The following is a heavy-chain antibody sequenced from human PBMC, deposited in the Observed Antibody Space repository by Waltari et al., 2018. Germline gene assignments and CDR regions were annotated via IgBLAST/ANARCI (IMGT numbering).Heavy chain of an antibody. Sequence: QVQLQQWGAVLLKPSETLSLTCAVSGGSFSGYSWSWIRQPPGKGLEWIGEINHSGSTNYNPSLKSRVTISVDTSKNQFSLKLSSVTAADTAVYYWARFPSGGLDYWGQGTLVTVSS. D-gene: IGHD3-10*01. V-gene: IGHV4-34*01. CDR3: ARFPSGGLDY. CDR2: INHSGST. J-gene: IGHJ4*02. CDR1: GGSFSGYS.